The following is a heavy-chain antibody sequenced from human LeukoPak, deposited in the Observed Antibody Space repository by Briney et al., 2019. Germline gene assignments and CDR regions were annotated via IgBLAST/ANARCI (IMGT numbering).Heavy chain of an antibody. Sequence: GGSLRLSCAASGFTFISYEMNWVRQAPGKGLEWVSYISSSGTTIHYADSVKGRFTISRDNAKNSLYLQMNSLRAEDTAVYYCARALTTSWYYFDYWGRGTLVTVSS. CDR2: ISSSGTTI. D-gene: IGHD2-2*01. V-gene: IGHV3-48*03. J-gene: IGHJ4*02. CDR1: GFTFISYE. CDR3: ARALTTSWYYFDY.